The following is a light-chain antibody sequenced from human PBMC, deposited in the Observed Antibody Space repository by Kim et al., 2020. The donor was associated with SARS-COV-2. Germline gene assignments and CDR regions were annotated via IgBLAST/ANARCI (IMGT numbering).Light chain of an antibody. CDR1: SSDIGTYDY. J-gene: IGLJ2*01. Sequence: GQAITSSCTGASSDIGTYDYVSWYQQQPGKAPKLMIYDVTYRPSGVSDRFSGSKSGNTASLTIFGLQAEDEADYYCSSYRSSRPPIFGGGTQLTVL. CDR2: DVT. CDR3: SSYRSSRPPI. V-gene: IGLV2-14*04.